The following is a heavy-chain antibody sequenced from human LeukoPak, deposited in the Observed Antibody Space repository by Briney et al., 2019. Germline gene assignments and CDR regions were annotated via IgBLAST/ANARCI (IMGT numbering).Heavy chain of an antibody. Sequence: SVKVSCKASGGTFSSYAISWARQAPGQGLEWMGRIIPILGIANYAQKFQDRVTITADKSTSTAYMELSSLRSEDTAVYYCARGHTDIVVVPAAGEGDWFDPWGQGTLVTVSS. V-gene: IGHV1-69*04. CDR1: GGTFSSYA. CDR2: IIPILGIA. CDR3: ARGHTDIVVVPAAGEGDWFDP. J-gene: IGHJ5*02. D-gene: IGHD2-2*01.